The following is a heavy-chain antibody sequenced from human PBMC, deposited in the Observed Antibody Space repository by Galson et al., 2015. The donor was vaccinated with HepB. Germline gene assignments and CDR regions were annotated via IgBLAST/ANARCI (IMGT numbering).Heavy chain of an antibody. D-gene: IGHD5-12*01. CDR3: AFLRGYDLNPLDY. CDR1: TFIFSSYS. J-gene: IGHJ4*02. V-gene: IGHV3-48*04. Sequence: SLRVSCEASTFIFSSYSMNWVRQAPGKGLEWVSYISSSSTTIYYADSVKGRFTISRDNSKNSPYLQMNSLRAEDTAVYYCAFLRGYDLNPLDYWGQGTMVTVSS. CDR2: ISSSSTTI.